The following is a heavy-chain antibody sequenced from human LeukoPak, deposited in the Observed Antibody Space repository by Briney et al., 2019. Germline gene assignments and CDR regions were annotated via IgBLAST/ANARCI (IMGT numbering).Heavy chain of an antibody. J-gene: IGHJ4*02. D-gene: IGHD6-19*01. Sequence: GASVNVSCTASGYTFTSYAMHWVRQAPGQRLEWMGWINAGNGNTKYSQKFQGRVTITRDTSASTAYMELSSLRSEDTAVYYCARDEVAGNVGYWGQGTLVTVSS. V-gene: IGHV1-3*01. CDR3: ARDEVAGNVGY. CDR2: INAGNGNT. CDR1: GYTFTSYA.